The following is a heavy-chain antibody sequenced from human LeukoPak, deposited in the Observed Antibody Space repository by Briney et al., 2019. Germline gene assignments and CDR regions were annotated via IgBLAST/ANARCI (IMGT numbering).Heavy chain of an antibody. V-gene: IGHV3-30*18. D-gene: IGHD3-10*01. J-gene: IGHJ5*02. CDR1: GFTFSSYG. CDR3: AKDDSSGSYYNWFDP. CDR2: ISYDGSNK. Sequence: PGRSLRLSCAASGFTFSSYGMHWVRQAPGKGLEWVAVISYDGSNKYYADSVKGRFTISRDNSKNTLYLQMNSLRAEDTAVHYCAKDDSSGSYYNWFDPWGQGTLVTVSS.